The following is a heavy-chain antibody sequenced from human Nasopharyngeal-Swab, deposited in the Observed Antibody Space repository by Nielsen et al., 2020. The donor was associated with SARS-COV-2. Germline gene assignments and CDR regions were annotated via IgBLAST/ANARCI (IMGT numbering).Heavy chain of an antibody. CDR2: ISYDGSNK. Sequence: GESLKISCAASGFTFSSYGMHWVRQAPGKGLEWVAVISYDGSNKYYADSVKGRFTISRDNSKNTLYLQMNSLRAEDTAVYYCAKVRLIYGYDSSGYYDYWGQGTLVTVSS. J-gene: IGHJ4*02. CDR1: GFTFSSYG. V-gene: IGHV3-30*18. CDR3: AKVRLIYGYDSSGYYDY. D-gene: IGHD3-22*01.